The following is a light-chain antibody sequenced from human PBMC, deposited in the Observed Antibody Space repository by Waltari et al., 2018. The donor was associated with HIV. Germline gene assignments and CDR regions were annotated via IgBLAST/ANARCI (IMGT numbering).Light chain of an antibody. J-gene: IGLJ2*01. Sequence: QSALTQPDSVSGSFGQSITISCTGTSSDVGSYNLVSWYQYHPGKAPKLIIYEVSKRPSWVSNRFSGSKSGNTASLTVSGLQAEDEAHYYCCSYARSGIPFGGGTKLTVL. CDR2: EVS. CDR1: SSDVGSYNL. CDR3: CSYARSGIP. V-gene: IGLV2-23*02.